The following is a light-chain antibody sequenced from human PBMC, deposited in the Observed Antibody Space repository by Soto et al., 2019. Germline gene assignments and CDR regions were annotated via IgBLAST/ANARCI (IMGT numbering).Light chain of an antibody. J-gene: IGKJ2*01. CDR3: QQRSNWPPT. V-gene: IGKV3-11*01. Sequence: EIVLTQSPATLSLSPGERATLSCRASQSVSSSLVWYQQKPGQAPRLLIYDASNRATGIPARFSGSGSGTDFTLTIISLEPEDFAVYYCQQRSNWPPTFGQGTKLEIK. CDR2: DAS. CDR1: QSVSSS.